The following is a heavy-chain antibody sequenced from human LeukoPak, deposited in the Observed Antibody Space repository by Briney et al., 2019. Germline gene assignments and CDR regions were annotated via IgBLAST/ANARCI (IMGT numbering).Heavy chain of an antibody. CDR1: GGSFSGYY. D-gene: IGHD1-1*01. V-gene: IGHV4-59*01. CDR2: IHYSGST. J-gene: IGHJ5*02. CDR3: ARARRWNAAVEGWWFDP. Sequence: PSETLSLTCAVYGGSFSGYYWSWIRQSPVKGLEWIGFIHYSGSTNYNPSLKSRVTISVDTSKNQFSLKLSSVTAADTAVYYCARARRWNAAVEGWWFDPWGQGTLVTVSS.